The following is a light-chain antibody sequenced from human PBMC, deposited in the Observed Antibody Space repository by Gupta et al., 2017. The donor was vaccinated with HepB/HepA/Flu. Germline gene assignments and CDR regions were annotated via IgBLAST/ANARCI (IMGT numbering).Light chain of an antibody. J-gene: IGLJ2*01. CDR3: SSYTSSSTPYVV. CDR1: SSDVGGYNY. Sequence: QSALTQPASVSGSPGPSITISCTGTSSDVGGYNYVPWYQQHPGKAPKLMIYDVSNRPSGVSNRFSGSKSGNTASLTISGLQAEDEADYYCSSYTSSSTPYVVFGGGTKLTVL. CDR2: DVS. V-gene: IGLV2-14*01.